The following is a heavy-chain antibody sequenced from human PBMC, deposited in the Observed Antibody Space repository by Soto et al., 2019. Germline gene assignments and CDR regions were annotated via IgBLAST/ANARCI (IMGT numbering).Heavy chain of an antibody. V-gene: IGHV1-69*06. CDR1: GGTFSSYA. D-gene: IGHD5-12*01. CDR2: IIPIFGTA. J-gene: IGHJ3*02. CDR3: AGESYDGYDHDAFDI. Sequence: QVQLVQSGAEVKKPGSSVKVSCKASGGTFSSYAISWVRQAPGQGLEWMGGIIPIFGTANYAQKFQGRVTITANKSKRTAYIELSSLRSEDTAVYYCAGESYDGYDHDAFDIWGQGTMVTVSS.